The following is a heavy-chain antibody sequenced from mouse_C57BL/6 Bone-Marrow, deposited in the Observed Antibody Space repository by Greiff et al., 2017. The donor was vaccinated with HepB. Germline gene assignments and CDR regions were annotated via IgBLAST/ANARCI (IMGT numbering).Heavy chain of an antibody. J-gene: IGHJ2*01. D-gene: IGHD2-1*01. CDR3: TREWFYYGNYAYYFDY. CDR1: GFTFSSYA. V-gene: IGHV5-9-1*02. Sequence: EVKLVESGEGLVKPGGSLKLSCAASGFTFSSYAMSWVRQTPEKRLEWVAYISSGGDYIYYADTVKGRFTISRDNARNTLYLQMSSLKSEDTAMYYCTREWFYYGNYAYYFDYWGQGTTLTVSS. CDR2: ISSGGDYI.